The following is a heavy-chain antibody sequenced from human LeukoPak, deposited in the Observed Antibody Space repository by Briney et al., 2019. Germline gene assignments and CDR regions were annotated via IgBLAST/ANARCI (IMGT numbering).Heavy chain of an antibody. CDR1: GYSITSYW. CDR3: ARSGVYYDSSGYSAFDI. J-gene: IGHJ3*02. Sequence: GESLKISCKGSGYSITSYWIGWVRQMPGKGLEWMGIIYPGDSDTRYSPSFQGQVTISADKSISTAYLQWSSLKASDTAMYYCARSGVYYDSSGYSAFDIWGQGTMVTVSS. D-gene: IGHD3-22*01. CDR2: IYPGDSDT. V-gene: IGHV5-51*01.